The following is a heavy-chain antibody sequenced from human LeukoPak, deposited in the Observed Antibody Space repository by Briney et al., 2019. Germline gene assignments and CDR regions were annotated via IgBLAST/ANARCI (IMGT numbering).Heavy chain of an antibody. CDR1: GYTVSSNY. J-gene: IGHJ4*02. CDR2: IYSGGGT. D-gene: IGHD6-19*01. V-gene: IGHV3-53*01. Sequence: GGSLRLSCAASGYTVSSNYMSWVRQAPGKGLEWVSVIYSGGGTFYADSVKGRFTISRDNSKNTLYLQMNSLRAEDTAVYYCARAGGLRIAVAPIDCWGQGTLVTVSS. CDR3: ARAGGLRIAVAPIDC.